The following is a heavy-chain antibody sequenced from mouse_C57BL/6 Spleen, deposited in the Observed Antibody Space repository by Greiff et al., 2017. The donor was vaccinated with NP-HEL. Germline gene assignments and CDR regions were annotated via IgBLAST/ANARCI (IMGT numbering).Heavy chain of an antibody. V-gene: IGHV1-50*01. CDR1: GYTFTSYW. CDR2: IDPSDSYT. J-gene: IGHJ4*01. Sequence: QVQLQQPGAELVKPGASVKLSCKASGYTFTSYWMQWVKQRPGQGLEWIGEIDPSDSYTNYNQKFKGKATLTVDTSSSTAYMQLSSLTSEDSAVYYSARSWGRQLRPYLYSMDYWGQGTSVTVSS. D-gene: IGHD3-2*02. CDR3: ARSWGRQLRPYLYSMDY.